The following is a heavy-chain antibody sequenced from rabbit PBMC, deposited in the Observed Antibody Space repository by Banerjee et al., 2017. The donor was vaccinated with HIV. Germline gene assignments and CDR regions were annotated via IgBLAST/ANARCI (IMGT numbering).Heavy chain of an antibody. Sequence: QEQLVESGGGLVQPEGSLTLTCTASGFSFSSSYYMCWVRQAPGKGLELIACIYAGSGGSTWYASWVNGRFTISKTLSTTVTLQMTSLTAADTATYFCAREWLGWDLWGPGTLVTVS. V-gene: IGHV1S45*01. CDR1: GFSFSSSYY. CDR2: IYAGSGGST. D-gene: IGHD4-1*01. J-gene: IGHJ4*01. CDR3: AREWLGWDL.